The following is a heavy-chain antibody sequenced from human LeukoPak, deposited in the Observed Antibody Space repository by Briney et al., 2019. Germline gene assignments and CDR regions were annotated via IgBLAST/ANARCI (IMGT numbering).Heavy chain of an antibody. CDR3: ASGYCSSTSCYGVY. CDR1: GFTFDDYG. V-gene: IGHV3-20*04. CDR2: IEWNGGST. Sequence: GGSLRLSCAASGFTFDDYGMNWVRQGPGKGLEWVSGIEWNGGSTGYADFVKGRFTITRDNAKNSLYLEMNSLRAEDTVLYYCASGYCSSTSCYGVYWGQGTLVTVSS. D-gene: IGHD2-2*01. J-gene: IGHJ4*02.